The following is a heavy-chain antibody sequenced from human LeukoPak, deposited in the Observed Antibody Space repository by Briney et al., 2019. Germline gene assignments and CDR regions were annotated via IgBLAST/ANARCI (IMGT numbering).Heavy chain of an antibody. V-gene: IGHV4-31*03. CDR2: IYYSGST. CDR1: GGSISSSSYY. J-gene: IGHJ4*02. CDR3: ARDTYYYDSSGYSEVTLPDY. D-gene: IGHD3-22*01. Sequence: SETLSLTCTVSGGSISSSSYYWGWIRQHPGTGLEWIGYIYYSGSTYYNPSLKSRVTISVDTSKNQFSLKLSSVTAADTAVYYCARDTYYYDSSGYSEVTLPDYWGQGTLVTVSS.